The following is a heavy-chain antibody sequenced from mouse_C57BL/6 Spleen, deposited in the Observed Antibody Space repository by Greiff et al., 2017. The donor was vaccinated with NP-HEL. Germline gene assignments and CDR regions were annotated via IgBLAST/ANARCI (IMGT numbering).Heavy chain of an antibody. CDR1: GFNIKNTY. CDR3: ASELRTLWFAY. J-gene: IGHJ3*01. CDR2: IDPANGNT. D-gene: IGHD1-1*01. Sequence: EVQLQQSVAELVRPGASVKLSCTASGFNIKNTYMPWVKQRPEQGLECIGRIDPANGNTKYAPTFQGKATITADTSSNTAYLQLSSLTSEDTAIYYCASELRTLWFAYWGQGTLVTVSA. V-gene: IGHV14-3*01.